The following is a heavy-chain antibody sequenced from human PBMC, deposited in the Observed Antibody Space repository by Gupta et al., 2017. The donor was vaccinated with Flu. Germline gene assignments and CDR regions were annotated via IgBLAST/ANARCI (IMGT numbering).Heavy chain of an antibody. Sequence: AASGFTLSNYGMGWVRQAPGRELEWVSDINKGGEYTWHADYVKGRFTSSRDNSKDKLHLQMNSLTADHTAVEDCAKAGGFREPCEYWGQG. CDR2: INKGGEYT. D-gene: IGHD1-1*01. CDR3: AKAGGFREPCEY. V-gene: IGHV3-23*01. CDR1: GFTLSNYG. J-gene: IGHJ4*02.